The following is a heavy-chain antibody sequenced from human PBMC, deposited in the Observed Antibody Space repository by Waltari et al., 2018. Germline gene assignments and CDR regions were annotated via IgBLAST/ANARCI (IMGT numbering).Heavy chain of an antibody. CDR3: ARSGAYGSGSYYNFDAFDI. D-gene: IGHD3-10*01. J-gene: IGHJ3*02. Sequence: QVQLVQSGAEVKKPGSSVKVSCKASGGTFSSYALSWVRQAPGQGLEWMGGIIPIFGTANYAQKFQGRVTITTDESTSTAYMELSSLRSEDTAVYYCARSGAYGSGSYYNFDAFDIWGQGTMVTVSS. CDR1: GGTFSSYA. V-gene: IGHV1-69*05. CDR2: IIPIFGTA.